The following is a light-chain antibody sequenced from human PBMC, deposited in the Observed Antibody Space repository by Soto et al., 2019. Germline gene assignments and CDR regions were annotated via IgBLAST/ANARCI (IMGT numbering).Light chain of an antibody. CDR1: QSVSSY. CDR3: MQSTQLPPT. CDR2: DAS. V-gene: IGKV3-11*01. J-gene: IGKJ5*01. Sequence: EIVLTQSPATLSLSPGERATLSCRASQSVSSYLAWYQQKPGQAPRLLIYDASNSATGIPARFSGSGSGTDFTLEISRVETDDVGIYYCMQSTQLPPTFGQGTRLEIK.